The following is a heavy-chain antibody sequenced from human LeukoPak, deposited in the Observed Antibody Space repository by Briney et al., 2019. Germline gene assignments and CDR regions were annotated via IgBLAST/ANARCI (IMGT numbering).Heavy chain of an antibody. CDR1: GYTFTNYA. Sequence: ASVKVSXKASGYTFTNYAINWVRQAPGQGLEWMGWISAYNGNTNYVQKLQGRVTMTTDTSTSTAYMELRSLRSDDTAVYYCATGDSSGYYAPDYWGQGTLVTVSS. CDR2: ISAYNGNT. D-gene: IGHD3-22*01. V-gene: IGHV1-18*01. J-gene: IGHJ4*02. CDR3: ATGDSSGYYAPDY.